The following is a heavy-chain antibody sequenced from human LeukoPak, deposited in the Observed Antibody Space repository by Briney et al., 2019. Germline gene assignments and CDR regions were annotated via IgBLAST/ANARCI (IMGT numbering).Heavy chain of an antibody. J-gene: IGHJ4*02. CDR3: AKDDSGYDSYYFDY. V-gene: IGHV1-2*02. CDR1: GYTFTGYY. D-gene: IGHD5-12*01. CDR2: ISPNSGGT. Sequence: GASVKVSCKASGYTFTGYYIHWVRQALGQGLEWMGWISPNSGGTNYAQKFQGRVTMTRDTSISTAYMELSRLRSDDTAVYYCAKDDSGYDSYYFDYWGQGTLVTVSS.